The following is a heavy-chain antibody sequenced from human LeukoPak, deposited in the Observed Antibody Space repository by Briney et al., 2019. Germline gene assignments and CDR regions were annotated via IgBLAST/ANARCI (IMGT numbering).Heavy chain of an antibody. Sequence: GRSLRLSCAASGCIFSSYAVHWVRQAPGKGLEGVAGISSDGRHIFYADSVKGRFTISRDNSKNTLYLQMNSLRAEDTALYLCARCGGTCSLPSTSAMDVWGQGTTVTVS. CDR2: ISSDGRHI. J-gene: IGHJ6*02. CDR3: ARCGGTCSLPSTSAMDV. CDR1: GCIFSSYA. D-gene: IGHD2-21*01. V-gene: IGHV3-30*04.